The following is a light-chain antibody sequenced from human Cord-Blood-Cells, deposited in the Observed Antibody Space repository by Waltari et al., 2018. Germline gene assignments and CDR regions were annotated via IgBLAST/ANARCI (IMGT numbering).Light chain of an antibody. CDR2: DVS. CDR3: CSYAGSYNGV. Sequence: QSALPQPRSVSGSPGQSLTISCTGTSSAVGGYNYVSWYQQHPGKAPKLMIYDVSKRPSGVPDRFAGSKSGNTASLTISGLQAEDEADYYCCSYAGSYNGVFGGGTKLTVL. J-gene: IGLJ2*01. V-gene: IGLV2-11*01. CDR1: SSAVGGYNY.